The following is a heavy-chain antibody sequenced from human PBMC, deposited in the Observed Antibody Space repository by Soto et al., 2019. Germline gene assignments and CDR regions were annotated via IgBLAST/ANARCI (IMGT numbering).Heavy chain of an antibody. V-gene: IGHV4-31*01. CDR1: GGSISSDDYY. J-gene: IGHJ5*02. CDR2: VVYSGST. Sequence: QVQLQESGPGLVKPSQTLSLTCTVSGGSISSDDYYWSWIRQHPGKGLEWIGYVVYSGSTYYNPTLKSPVNMPVDTSKKHFSLKLSSATAADTAVYYCARCRLTITTSGWFDPWGQGTLVTVSS. D-gene: IGHD1-1*01. CDR3: ARCRLTITTSGWFDP.